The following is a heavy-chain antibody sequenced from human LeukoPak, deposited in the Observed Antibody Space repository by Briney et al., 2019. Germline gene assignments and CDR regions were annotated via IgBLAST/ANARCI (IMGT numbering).Heavy chain of an antibody. J-gene: IGHJ6*03. V-gene: IGHV3-30*02. CDR3: AKEGGGAITMVRGVIMYYYMDV. D-gene: IGHD3-10*01. CDR1: GFTFSSYG. CDR2: IRYDGSNK. Sequence: QSGGSLRLSCAASGFTFSSYGMHWVRQAPGKGLEWVAFIRYDGSNKYYADSVKGRFIISRDNSKNTLYLQMNSLRAEDTAVYYCAKEGGGAITMVRGVIMYYYMDVWGKGTTVTVSS.